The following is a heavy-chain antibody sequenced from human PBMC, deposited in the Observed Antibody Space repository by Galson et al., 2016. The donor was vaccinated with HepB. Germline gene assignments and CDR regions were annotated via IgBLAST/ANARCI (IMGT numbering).Heavy chain of an antibody. CDR3: AREPASFGDRDSYFDY. CDR2: VYSIGTT. Sequence: ETLSLTCTVSGASISRTSHYWGWIRQPPGKGLEWIGSVYSIGTTYYNPSLRSRVTISVGTAKNQFSLKLNSVTAADTAFYYCAREPASFGDRDSYFDYWGQGTLVTVS. J-gene: IGHJ4*02. V-gene: IGHV4-39*07. D-gene: IGHD2-21*01. CDR1: GASISRTSHY.